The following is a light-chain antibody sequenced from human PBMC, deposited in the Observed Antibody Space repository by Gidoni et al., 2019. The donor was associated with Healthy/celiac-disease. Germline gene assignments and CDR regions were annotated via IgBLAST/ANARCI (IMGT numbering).Light chain of an antibody. CDR2: GAS. J-gene: IGKJ4*01. CDR1: QRVSSN. Sequence: EIVMTHSPDTLSVSPGERATLTCRASQRVSSNLAWYQQKPGQAPRLLISGASTRATGIPARFSGSGSGTEFTLTISSLQSEDFAVYYCQQYNNWPPDLTFGGGTKVEIK. V-gene: IGKV3-15*01. CDR3: QQYNNWPPDLT.